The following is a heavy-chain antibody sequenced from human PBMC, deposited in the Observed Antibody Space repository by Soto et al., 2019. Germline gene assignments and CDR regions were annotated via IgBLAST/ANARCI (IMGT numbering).Heavy chain of an antibody. CDR1: GYTFTSYE. CDR2: MNPNSVNT. V-gene: IGHV1-8*01. CDR3: ARTLYGDNVDY. J-gene: IGHJ4*02. Sequence: QVQLVQSGAEVKKPGASVKVSCKAPGYTFTSYEINWARQATGQGLEWMRWMNPNSVNTGYAQKCKVRVTMPTNTSISTAYMELRSPRSEDTAVYSCARTLYGDNVDYWGQGTLVTVSS. D-gene: IGHD4-17*01.